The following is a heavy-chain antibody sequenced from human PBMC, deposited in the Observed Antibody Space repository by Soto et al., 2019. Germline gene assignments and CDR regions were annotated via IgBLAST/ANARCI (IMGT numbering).Heavy chain of an antibody. V-gene: IGHV4-30-4*01. J-gene: IGHJ4*02. D-gene: IGHD3-10*01. CDR2: IHYSGST. Sequence: PSETLSLTCAVSGGSISSGGAYYWSWIRQSPGKGLEWIAYIHYSGSTYYNSSLKSRVTMSVDTAKNQFSLKVSSVTAADTAVYYCARSPKGLGNFDYWGQGTLVTVSS. CDR3: ARSPKGLGNFDY. CDR1: GGSISSGGAYY.